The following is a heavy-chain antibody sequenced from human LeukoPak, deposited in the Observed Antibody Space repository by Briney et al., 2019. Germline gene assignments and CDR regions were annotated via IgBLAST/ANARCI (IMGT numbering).Heavy chain of an antibody. CDR2: SSSSGSTI. Sequence: PGGSLRLFCAASGPTFSSYGMNWVRQAPGKGLEWVSYSSSSGSTIYYADSVKGRFTISRDNAKNSLYLQMNSLRAEDTADYYCATFIDIVVVPAAVSGVGYFDYWGQGTLVTVSS. D-gene: IGHD2-2*01. V-gene: IGHV3-48*03. CDR1: GPTFSSYG. CDR3: ATFIDIVVVPAAVSGVGYFDY. J-gene: IGHJ4*02.